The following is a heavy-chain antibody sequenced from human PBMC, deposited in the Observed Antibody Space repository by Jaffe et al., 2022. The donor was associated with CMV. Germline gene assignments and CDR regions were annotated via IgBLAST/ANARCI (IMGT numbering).Heavy chain of an antibody. CDR3: ARDFDSSGQYSLGDY. V-gene: IGHV1-69*09. CDR1: GYTFNHYP. D-gene: IGHD3-22*01. Sequence: QVQLVQSGAEVKKPASSVKVSCKASGYTFNHYPISWVRQAPGQGLQWMGRIIPIIDVTNYAQKFQGRVTITADKSTNTAYMELNSLRSEDTAVYYCARDFDSSGQYSLGDYWGQGTLVTVSS. J-gene: IGHJ4*02. CDR2: IIPIIDVT.